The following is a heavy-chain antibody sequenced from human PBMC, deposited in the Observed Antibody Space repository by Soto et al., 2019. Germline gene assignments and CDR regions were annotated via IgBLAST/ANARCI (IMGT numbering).Heavy chain of an antibody. Sequence: QVQLVESGGGVVQPGRSLRLSCAASGFTFSSYGMHWVRQAPGKGLEWVAVIWYDGSNKYYADSVKGRFTISRDNSKNTLYLQMNSLRAEDTAVYYCARDTARAMVRIYYGMDVWGQGPRSPSP. J-gene: IGHJ6*02. CDR1: GFTFSSYG. CDR3: ARDTARAMVRIYYGMDV. V-gene: IGHV3-33*01. CDR2: IWYDGSNK. D-gene: IGHD3-10*01.